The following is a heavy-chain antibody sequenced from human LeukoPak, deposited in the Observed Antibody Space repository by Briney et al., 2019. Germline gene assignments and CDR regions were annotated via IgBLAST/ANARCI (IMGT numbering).Heavy chain of an antibody. Sequence: PGGSLRLSCAASGFSLSTYGVSWVRQPPGKGLEWVSGITGTGGSTYYADSVKGRFTVSRDTSKNTLYLQMSSLRAVGTAIYYCAKDHGTAVAGFYYWGQGTLVTVSS. D-gene: IGHD6-19*01. V-gene: IGHV3-23*01. CDR2: ITGTGGST. J-gene: IGHJ4*02. CDR1: GFSLSTYG. CDR3: AKDHGTAVAGFYY.